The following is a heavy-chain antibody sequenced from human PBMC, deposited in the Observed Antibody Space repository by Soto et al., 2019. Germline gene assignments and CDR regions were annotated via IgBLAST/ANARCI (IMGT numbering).Heavy chain of an antibody. D-gene: IGHD2-8*01. J-gene: IGHJ6*02. V-gene: IGHV1-69*13. CDR3: ARGQWAGPMNYYYYYGMDV. CDR1: GGTFSSYA. CDR2: IIPIFGTA. Sequence: SVKVSCKASGGTFSSYAISWVRQAPGQGLEWMGGIIPIFGTANYAQKFQGRVTITADESTSTAYMELSSLRSEDTAVYYCARGQWAGPMNYYYYYGMDVWGQGTTVTVSS.